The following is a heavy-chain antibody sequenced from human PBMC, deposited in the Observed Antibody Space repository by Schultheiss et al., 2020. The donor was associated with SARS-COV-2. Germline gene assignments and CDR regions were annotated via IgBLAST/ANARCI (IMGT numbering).Heavy chain of an antibody. CDR2: ISGSGGST. CDR1: GFTFSSYG. V-gene: IGHV3-64D*09. Sequence: GESLKISCAASGFTFSSYGMHWVRQAPGKGLEWVSAISGSGGSTYYADSVKGRFSISRDNSKNTLYLQLSNLRGEDTAVYYCVKVNEAYYYIDWGQGTLVTVSS. D-gene: IGHD3-10*01. CDR3: VKVNEAYYYID. J-gene: IGHJ4*02.